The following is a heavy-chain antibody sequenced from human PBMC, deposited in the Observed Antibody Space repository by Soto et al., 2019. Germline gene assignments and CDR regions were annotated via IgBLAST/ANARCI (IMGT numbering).Heavy chain of an antibody. CDR2: ITGNGGST. V-gene: IGHV3-23*01. D-gene: IGHD6-19*01. Sequence: EAQLLESGGGLVQPGGSLRLSCAASGFTFRSYGMSWVRQAPGKGLEWVSGITGNGGSTYYADSAKGRFTISRDKNTLYLQMNSLRAEDTAVYYCAKDQFSSGWYNDYYYGMDVWGQGTTVTVSS. CDR1: GFTFRSYG. CDR3: AKDQFSSGWYNDYYYGMDV. J-gene: IGHJ6*02.